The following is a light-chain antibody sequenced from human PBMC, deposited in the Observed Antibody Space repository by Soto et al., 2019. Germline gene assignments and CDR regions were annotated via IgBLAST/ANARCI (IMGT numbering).Light chain of an antibody. Sequence: DIVMTQSPDSLAVSLGERATINCKSSQSVLYSSNNKNYLAWYQQKPGQPPKLLIYCASIRESGVPDRFSGSGSGTDFTLTISSLQAEDVAVYYCQQYYTTPRTFGQGTKVEIK. CDR2: CAS. J-gene: IGKJ1*01. CDR3: QQYYTTPRT. V-gene: IGKV4-1*01. CDR1: QSVLYSSNNKNY.